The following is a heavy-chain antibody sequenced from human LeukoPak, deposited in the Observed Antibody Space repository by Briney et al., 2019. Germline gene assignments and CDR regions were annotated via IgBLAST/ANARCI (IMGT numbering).Heavy chain of an antibody. CDR2: INSDGSST. D-gene: IGHD6-6*01. Sequence: GGSLRLSCAASGFTFSDYYMSWIRQAPGKGLLWVSRINSDGSSTWYADSVKGRFTISRDNAKNTLYLQMNSLRAEDTAVYYCARVYSSSSSDYWGQGTLVTVSS. CDR3: ARVYSSSSSDY. J-gene: IGHJ4*02. CDR1: GFTFSDYY. V-gene: IGHV3-74*01.